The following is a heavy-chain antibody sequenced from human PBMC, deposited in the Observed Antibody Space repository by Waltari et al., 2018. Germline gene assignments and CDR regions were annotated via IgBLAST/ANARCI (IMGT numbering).Heavy chain of an antibody. CDR2: IRYDGGVK. D-gene: IGHD6-13*01. V-gene: IGHV3-7*01. CDR3: ARENYNGAAGDY. J-gene: IGHJ4*02. Sequence: EVQLVESGGGLVQPGGSLRLSCATSGFRFSDSWMSWVRQAPGKGLEWLAKIRYDGGVKDIVDSVKGRFTVSRDNAENSLFLHMNSLRVEDTAVYYCARENYNGAAGDYWGQGTLVTVSS. CDR1: GFRFSDSW.